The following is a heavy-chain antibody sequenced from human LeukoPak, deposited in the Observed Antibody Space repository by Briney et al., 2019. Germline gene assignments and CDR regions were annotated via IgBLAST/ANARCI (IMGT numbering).Heavy chain of an antibody. D-gene: IGHD6-19*01. V-gene: IGHV4-30-2*01. CDR1: GGSISSGGYY. CDR3: AGLYSSGWYYFDY. J-gene: IGHJ4*02. CDR2: IYHNGST. Sequence: SQTLSLTCTVSGGSISSGGYYWSWIRQPPGKGLEWIGYIYHNGSTYYNPSLKSRVTISVDRSKNQFSLKLSSVTAADTAVYYCAGLYSSGWYYFDYWGQGTPVTVSS.